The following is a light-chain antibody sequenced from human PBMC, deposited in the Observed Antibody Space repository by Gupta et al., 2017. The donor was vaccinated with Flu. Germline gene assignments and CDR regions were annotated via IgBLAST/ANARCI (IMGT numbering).Light chain of an antibody. CDR3: QQYYSTPYN. Sequence: DIVMTQSPDSLAVSLGERATINCKSSQTLLYSSNNKNYLGWYQQKPGQTPKLLIYWASTRESGVPERFSGSGSGTDFTLTISSLQAEDVAVYYCQQYYSTPYNFGQGTKLEIK. V-gene: IGKV4-1*01. CDR1: QTLLYSSNNKNY. J-gene: IGKJ2*01. CDR2: WAS.